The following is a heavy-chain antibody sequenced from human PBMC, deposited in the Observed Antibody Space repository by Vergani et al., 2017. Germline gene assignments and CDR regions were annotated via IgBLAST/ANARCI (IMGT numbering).Heavy chain of an antibody. D-gene: IGHD3-22*01. CDR1: GGTFSSYA. Sequence: QVQLVLSGAEVKKPGSSVKVSCKASGGTFSSYAISWVRQAPGQGLEWMGGIIPIFGTANYAQKFQGRVTITADESTSTANMELSSLRSEDTAVYYCTRGWYYDSIAYWAYWGQGTLVTVSS. CDR3: TRGWYYDSIAYWAY. CDR2: IIPIFGTA. J-gene: IGHJ4*02. V-gene: IGHV1-69*01.